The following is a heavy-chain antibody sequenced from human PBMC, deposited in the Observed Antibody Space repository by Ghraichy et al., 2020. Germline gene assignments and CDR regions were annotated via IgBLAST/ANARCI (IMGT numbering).Heavy chain of an antibody. V-gene: IGHV3-64D*09. CDR1: GFTFSSYA. CDR2: ISSNGGST. D-gene: IGHD3-22*01. J-gene: IGHJ3*02. Sequence: GGSLRLSCSASGFTFSSYAMHWVRQAPGKGLEYVSAISSNGGSTYYADSVKGRFTISRDNSKNTLYLQMSSLRAEDTAVYYCVKAGNQYYYDSSGFDDAFDIWGQGTMVTVSS. CDR3: VKAGNQYYYDSSGFDDAFDI.